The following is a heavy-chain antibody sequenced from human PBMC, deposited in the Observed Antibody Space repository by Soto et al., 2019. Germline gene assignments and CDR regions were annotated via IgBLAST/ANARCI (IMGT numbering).Heavy chain of an antibody. CDR3: ARVPAPYYVFWSGDYFAY. J-gene: IGHJ4*02. CDR2: ISAYNGNT. Sequence: GASVKVSCKASGYTFTSYGISWVRQAPGQGLEWMGWISAYNGNTNYAQKLQGRVTMTTDTSTSTAYMELRSLRSDDTAVYYCARVPAPYYVFWSGDYFAYWGQGTLVTVSS. D-gene: IGHD3-3*01. V-gene: IGHV1-18*01. CDR1: GYTFTSYG.